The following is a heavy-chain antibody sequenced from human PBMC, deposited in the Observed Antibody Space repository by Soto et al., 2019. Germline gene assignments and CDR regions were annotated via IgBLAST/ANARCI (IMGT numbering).Heavy chain of an antibody. D-gene: IGHD1-26*01. J-gene: IGHJ4*02. CDR3: ARDAAVGLFDY. CDR2: INPYNGNT. CDR1: GYTFTSYG. V-gene: IGHV1-18*01. Sequence: ASVKFSCKASGYTFTSYGISWVRQAPGQGLEWMGWINPYNGNTKYAQKLQGRVTMTTDTSTGTAYMELRSLRSDDTAVYYCARDAAVGLFDYWGQGTLVTVSS.